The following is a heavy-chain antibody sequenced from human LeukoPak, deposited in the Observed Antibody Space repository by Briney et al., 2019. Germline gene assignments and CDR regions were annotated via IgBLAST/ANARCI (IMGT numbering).Heavy chain of an antibody. CDR3: ARDQAYCSGGSCYSSY. Sequence: AGSLRLSCAASGFTFSSYSMNWVRQAPRKGLELVSSISISSSYIYYADSVKGRFTISRDNAKNSLYLQMNSLRAEDTAVYYCARDQAYCSGGSCYSSYWGQGTLVTVSS. D-gene: IGHD2-15*01. V-gene: IGHV3-21*01. CDR2: ISISSSYI. J-gene: IGHJ4*02. CDR1: GFTFSSYS.